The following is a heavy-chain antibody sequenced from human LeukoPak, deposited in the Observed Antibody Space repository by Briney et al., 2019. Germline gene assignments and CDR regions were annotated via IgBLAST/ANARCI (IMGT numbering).Heavy chain of an antibody. Sequence: GESLKISCAASEFTFSSYAMSWFRQAPGKGLEWVSALSGSGGRIYYADSVKGRFTISRDNSKNRLYLQMNSLRAEDTALYYCAKLGGWELRRYYYMDVWGKGTTVTVSS. D-gene: IGHD1-26*01. CDR3: AKLGGWELRRYYYMDV. CDR2: LSGSGGRI. V-gene: IGHV3-23*01. J-gene: IGHJ6*03. CDR1: EFTFSSYA.